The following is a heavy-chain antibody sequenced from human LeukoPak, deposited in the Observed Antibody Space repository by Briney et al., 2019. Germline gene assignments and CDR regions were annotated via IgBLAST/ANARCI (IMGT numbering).Heavy chain of an antibody. Sequence: SETLSLTCTVSGGSISSSSYYWGWIRQPPGKGLEWIASINYSGNTCYSPSLKSRVTISVDTSNNQFSLRLSSVTAADTAMYYCAKYYCTSSSCGFDPWGQGTLVTVSS. J-gene: IGHJ5*02. CDR2: INYSGNT. CDR3: AKYYCTSSSCGFDP. D-gene: IGHD2-2*01. V-gene: IGHV4-39*07. CDR1: GGSISSSSYY.